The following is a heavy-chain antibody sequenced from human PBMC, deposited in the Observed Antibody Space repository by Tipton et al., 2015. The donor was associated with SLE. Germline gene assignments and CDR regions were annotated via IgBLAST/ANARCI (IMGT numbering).Heavy chain of an antibody. CDR2: MNPNSGNT. D-gene: IGHD4-17*01. Sequence: QSGAEVKKPGASVKVSCKASGYTFTSYDINWVRQATGQGLEWMGWMNPNSGNTGYAQKFQGRVTMTRNTSISTAYMELSSLRSGDTAVYYCATSYRDYVEYFQHWGQGTLVTVSS. CDR3: ATSYRDYVEYFQH. J-gene: IGHJ1*01. CDR1: GYTFTSYD. V-gene: IGHV1-8*01.